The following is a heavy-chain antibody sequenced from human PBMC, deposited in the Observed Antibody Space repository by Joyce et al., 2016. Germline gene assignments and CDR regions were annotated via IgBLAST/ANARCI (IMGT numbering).Heavy chain of an antibody. CDR3: ARDVPGVPSAIHDAFDI. CDR2: IKQDGNEK. D-gene: IGHD2-21*02. V-gene: IGHV3-7*01. J-gene: IGHJ3*02. Sequence: EVRLVESVGGLVQPGGSLRLSCVSDGVAIGGYWMTWVRQAPGKGLEWVANIKQDGNEKYYVDSVKGRFTISRDSAKDAVYLQMNSLRVEDTAVYYCARDVPGVPSAIHDAFDIWGQGTMVIVSS. CDR1: GVAIGGYW.